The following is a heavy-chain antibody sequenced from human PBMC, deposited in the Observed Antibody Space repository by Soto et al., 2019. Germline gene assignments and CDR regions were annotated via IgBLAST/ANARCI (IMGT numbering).Heavy chain of an antibody. J-gene: IGHJ4*02. CDR1: GFTFSGYS. D-gene: IGHD1-26*01. V-gene: IGHV3-48*02. Sequence: PGGSLRLSCAASGFTFSGYSKNWVRQAQGKGFEWISYICILSSPRYYTESVEGRFIISRDNAKNSLYLQMNSLRDEDTAVYFCAREDILGARSFDYWGQGIMVTVSS. CDR2: ICILSSPR. CDR3: AREDILGARSFDY.